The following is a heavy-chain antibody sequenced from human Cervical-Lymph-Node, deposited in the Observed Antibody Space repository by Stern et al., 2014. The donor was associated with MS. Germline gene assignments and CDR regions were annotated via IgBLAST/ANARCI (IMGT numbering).Heavy chain of an antibody. Sequence: QVQLQESGPGLVKPSQTLSLTCTVSGDSISSGGYYWSWIRQHPGKGLEWIGYIYYTGTTYSNPSLKSRVTISVDTSKNQSSLKLSSVTAADTAVYYCARAKTLFGTQSDAFDIWGPGTMVTVSS. D-gene: IGHD3-9*01. J-gene: IGHJ3*02. V-gene: IGHV4-31*03. CDR2: IYYTGTT. CDR1: GDSISSGGYY. CDR3: ARAKTLFGTQSDAFDI.